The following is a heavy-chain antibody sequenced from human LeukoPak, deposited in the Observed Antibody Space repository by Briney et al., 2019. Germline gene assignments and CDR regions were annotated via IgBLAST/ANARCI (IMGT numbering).Heavy chain of an antibody. CDR1: GFTFSSYG. CDR2: ILNDGSQE. CDR3: ARDDALGDNALDI. D-gene: IGHD3-16*01. V-gene: IGHV3-33*01. Sequence: GGSLRLSCAASGFTFSSYGMHWVRQAPGKGLKWVAVILNDGSQEKYADSVKGRFTISRDNSKNTLFLQMNSLRAEDTAVYYCARDDALGDNALDIWGQGTMVTVSS. J-gene: IGHJ3*02.